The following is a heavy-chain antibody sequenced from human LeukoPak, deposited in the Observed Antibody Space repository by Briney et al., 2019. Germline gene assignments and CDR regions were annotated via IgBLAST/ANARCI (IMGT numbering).Heavy chain of an antibody. D-gene: IGHD3-16*01. CDR3: ARGHVWGSYSILTLDY. CDR2: INHSGST. J-gene: IGHJ4*02. Sequence: PSETLSLTFPVHGGSFSGYYWGWIRPPPGKGLGGVGEINHSGSTKYNPSLKSRVTISVDTSKNQFSLKLSSVTAADTAMYYCARGHVWGSYSILTLDYWGQGTLVTVSS. CDR1: GGSFSGYY. V-gene: IGHV4-34*01.